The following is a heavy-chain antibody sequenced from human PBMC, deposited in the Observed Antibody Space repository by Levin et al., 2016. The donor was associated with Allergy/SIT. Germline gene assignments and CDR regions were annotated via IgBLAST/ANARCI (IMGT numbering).Heavy chain of an antibody. V-gene: IGHV3-48*04. J-gene: IGHJ4*02. Sequence: WIRQPPGKGLEWISYISAGSSAIYYADSVKGRFTISRDNARNSLYLQMNSLRGGDTAVYYCARGARYCSGGSCNIGPLDHWGQGTLVTVSS. CDR2: ISAGSSAI. D-gene: IGHD2-15*01. CDR3: ARGARYCSGGSCNIGPLDH.